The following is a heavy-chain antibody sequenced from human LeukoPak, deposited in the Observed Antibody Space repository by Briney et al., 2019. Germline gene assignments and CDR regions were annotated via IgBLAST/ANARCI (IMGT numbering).Heavy chain of an antibody. V-gene: IGHV3-7*04. CDR1: GFTFSSYW. Sequence: GGSLRLSCAVSGFTFSSYWMSWVRQAPGKGLEWVANIKQDGSEKYYVDSVKGRFTISRDNAKNSLYLQMNSLRAEDTAVYYCARVIAAAGFDYWGQGTLVTVSS. CDR2: IKQDGSEK. D-gene: IGHD6-13*01. J-gene: IGHJ4*02. CDR3: ARVIAAAGFDY.